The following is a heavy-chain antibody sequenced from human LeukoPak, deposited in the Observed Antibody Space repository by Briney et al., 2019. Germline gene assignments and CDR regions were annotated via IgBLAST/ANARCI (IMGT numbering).Heavy chain of an antibody. D-gene: IGHD6-19*01. CDR2: INSDGSST. J-gene: IGHJ3*02. Sequence: GGSLRLSCAASGFTFDDYGMSWVRQAPGKGLVWVSRINSDGSSTSYADSVKGRFTISRDNAKNTLYLQMNSLRAEDTAVYYCARSRRGWGAFDIWGQGTMVTVSS. CDR3: ARSRRGWGAFDI. V-gene: IGHV3-74*01. CDR1: GFTFDDYG.